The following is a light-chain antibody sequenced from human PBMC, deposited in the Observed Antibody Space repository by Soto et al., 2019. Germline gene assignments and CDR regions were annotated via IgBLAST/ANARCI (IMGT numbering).Light chain of an antibody. CDR2: GAS. Sequence: ETVLTQSPGTLSLSPGERATLSCRASQSVSSSYLAWYQQQPGQAPRLLIYGASSRATGIQDRFSGSGSGTDFTLTISRLEPEDFAVYYCQQYGSSPTALGQGTRLEI. CDR1: QSVSSSY. CDR3: QQYGSSPTA. J-gene: IGKJ5*01. V-gene: IGKV3-20*01.